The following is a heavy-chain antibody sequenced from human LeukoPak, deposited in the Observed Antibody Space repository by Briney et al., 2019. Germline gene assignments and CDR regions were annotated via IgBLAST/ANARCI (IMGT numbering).Heavy chain of an antibody. J-gene: IGHJ4*02. D-gene: IGHD3-10*01. CDR3: ARAGISERDY. CDR2: IYYSGST. V-gene: IGHV4-30-4*01. Sequence: SETLTLTCTVSGGSISSGDYYWSRIRQSPGKGLEWIGYIYYSGSTYYNPSLKSRVTISVDTSKNQFSLRLSSVTAADTAVYYCARAGISERDYWGQGTLLTVSS. CDR1: GGSISSGDYY.